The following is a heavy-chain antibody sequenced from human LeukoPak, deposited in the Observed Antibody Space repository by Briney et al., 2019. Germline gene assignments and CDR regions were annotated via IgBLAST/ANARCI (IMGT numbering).Heavy chain of an antibody. V-gene: IGHV3-48*02. D-gene: IGHD6-13*01. CDR1: GFTFSSYA. Sequence: PGGSLTLSCAASGFTFSSYAMNWVRQAPGKGLEWVSYISSSSSTIFYADSVKGRFTISRDNAKNSLYLQMNSLRDEDTAVYYCANLVGSSWSEDYWGQGTLVTVSS. CDR2: ISSSSSTI. CDR3: ANLVGSSWSEDY. J-gene: IGHJ4*02.